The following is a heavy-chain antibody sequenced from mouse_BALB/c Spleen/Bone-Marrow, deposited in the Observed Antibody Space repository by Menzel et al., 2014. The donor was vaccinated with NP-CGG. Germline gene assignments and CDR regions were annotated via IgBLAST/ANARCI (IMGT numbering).Heavy chain of an antibody. CDR3: ARSHGYYPYWYFDV. V-gene: IGHV1-69*02. CDR1: GYTFTSYW. D-gene: IGHD2-3*01. Sequence: VKLLESGAELVKPGAPVKLSCKASGYTFTSYWMNWVKQRPGRGLEWIGRIDPSDSETHYNQKFKGKATLTVDKSSSTAYIQLSSLTSEDSAVYYCARSHGYYPYWYFDVWGAGTTVTVSS. CDR2: IDPSDSET. J-gene: IGHJ1*01.